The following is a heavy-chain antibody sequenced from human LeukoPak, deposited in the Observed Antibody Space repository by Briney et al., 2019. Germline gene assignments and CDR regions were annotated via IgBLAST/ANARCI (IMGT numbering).Heavy chain of an antibody. CDR1: GYTFTSYA. CDR3: ARVPYCSSTGCSWGVGYYYYGMDV. CDR2: INTNTGNP. J-gene: IGHJ6*02. V-gene: IGHV7-4-1*02. D-gene: IGHD2-2*01. Sequence: GASVKVSCKASGYTFTSYAMNWVRQAPGQGLEWMGWINTNTGNPTYAQGFTGRFVFSLDTSVSTAYLQISSLKAEDTAVYYCARVPYCSSTGCSWGVGYYYYGMDVWGQGTTVTVSS.